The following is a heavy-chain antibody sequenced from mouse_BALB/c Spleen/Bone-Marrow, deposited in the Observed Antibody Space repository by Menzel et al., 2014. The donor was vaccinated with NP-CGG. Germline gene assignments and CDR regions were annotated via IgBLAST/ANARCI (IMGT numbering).Heavy chain of an antibody. V-gene: IGHV3-1*02. J-gene: IGHJ2*01. CDR1: GFSITSGYS. CDR2: IHYSVGT. CDR3: ARKGTGTSYFDY. D-gene: IGHD4-1*01. Sequence: DVQLQESGPDLVKPSQSLSLTCTVTGFSITSGYSWHWIRQFPGNKLEWMGYIHYSVGTNYNPSLKSRISITRDTSKNQFFLQLNSVTTEDTATYYRARKGTGTSYFDYWGQGTTLTVSS.